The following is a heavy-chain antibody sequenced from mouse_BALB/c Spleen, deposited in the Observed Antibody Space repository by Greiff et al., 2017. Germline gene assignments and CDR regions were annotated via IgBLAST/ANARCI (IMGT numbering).Heavy chain of an antibody. J-gene: IGHJ2*01. Sequence: EVQVVESGPGLVKPSQSLSLTCSVTGYSITSGYYWNWIRQFPGNKLEWMGYISYDGSNNYNPSLKNRISITRDTSKNQFFLKLNSVTTEDTATYYCARGDYRYDVYYFDYWGQGTTLTVSS. V-gene: IGHV3-6*02. D-gene: IGHD2-14*01. CDR2: ISYDGSN. CDR1: GYSITSGYY. CDR3: ARGDYRYDVYYFDY.